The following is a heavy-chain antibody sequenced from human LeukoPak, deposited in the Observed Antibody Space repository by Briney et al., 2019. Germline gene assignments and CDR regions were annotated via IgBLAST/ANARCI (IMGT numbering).Heavy chain of an antibody. D-gene: IGHD5-18*01. J-gene: IGHJ4*02. Sequence: GESLTLSCGASGLTLRRDWISWVRQASPKELQGVARINQDGSDKFYVHSLKGRFTISLDNTKNPLNLQMNSLRASDTAVYYCETLDRAMVTNFGFWGQGTLVTVSS. V-gene: IGHV3-7*01. CDR3: ETLDRAMVTNFGF. CDR2: INQDGSDK. CDR1: GLTLRRDW.